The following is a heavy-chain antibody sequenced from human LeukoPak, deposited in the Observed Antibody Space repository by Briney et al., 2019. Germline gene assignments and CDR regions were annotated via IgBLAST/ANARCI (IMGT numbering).Heavy chain of an antibody. CDR1: GFTFSSYA. CDR2: ISGSGGST. CDR3: AKGGLPPTVVTPFDY. D-gene: IGHD4-23*01. V-gene: IGHV3-23*01. J-gene: IGHJ4*02. Sequence: GGSLRLSCAASGFTFSSYAMSWVRQAPGKGLEWVSAISGSGGSTYYADSVKGRFTISRDNSKNTLYLQMNSLRAEDTAVYYCAKGGLPPTVVTPFDYWGQGTLVTVSS.